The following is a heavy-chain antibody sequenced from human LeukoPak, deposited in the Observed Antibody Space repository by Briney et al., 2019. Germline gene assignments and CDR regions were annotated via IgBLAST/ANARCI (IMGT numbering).Heavy chain of an antibody. CDR3: ARHAPMTTYDY. Sequence: SETLSLTCSVSGXSISSYYWSWIRQPPGKGLEWIGYIYYSESTNYNPSLKSRVTISVDTSKNQFSLKLSSVTAADTAVYYCARHAPMTTYDYWGQGTLVTVSS. D-gene: IGHD4-11*01. CDR2: IYYSEST. CDR1: GXSISSYY. V-gene: IGHV4-59*08. J-gene: IGHJ4*02.